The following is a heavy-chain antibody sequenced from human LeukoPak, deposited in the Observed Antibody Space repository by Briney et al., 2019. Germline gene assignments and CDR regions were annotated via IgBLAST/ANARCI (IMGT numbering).Heavy chain of an antibody. CDR3: AKDVGKWESLHFFDY. Sequence: AGGSLRLSCVASGFTFSSYDMNWVRQAPGKGLEWISGISGSGASTYYADSVKGRFTISRDDSRNTLYLQMNSLRGDDTAVYYCAKDVGKWESLHFFDYWGQGTLVTVSS. CDR1: GFTFSSYD. D-gene: IGHD1-26*01. CDR2: ISGSGAST. V-gene: IGHV3-23*01. J-gene: IGHJ4*02.